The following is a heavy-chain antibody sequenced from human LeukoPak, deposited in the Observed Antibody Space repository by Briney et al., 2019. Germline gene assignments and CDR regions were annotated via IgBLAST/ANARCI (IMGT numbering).Heavy chain of an antibody. V-gene: IGHV3-7*01. Sequence: GGSLRLSCAASGFTFSSYWMSWVRQAPGKGLEWVANIKQDGSEKYYVDSVKGRFTISRDNAKNSLYLQMNSLRAEDTAVYYCANLPASGNFDYWGQGTLVTVSS. CDR1: GFTFSSYW. CDR3: ANLPASGNFDY. CDR2: IKQDGSEK. J-gene: IGHJ4*02. D-gene: IGHD6-13*01.